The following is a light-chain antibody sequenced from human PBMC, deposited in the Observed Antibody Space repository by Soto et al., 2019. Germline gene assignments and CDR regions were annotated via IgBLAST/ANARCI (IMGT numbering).Light chain of an antibody. Sequence: QSALTQPASVSGSPGQSITISCTGTSSDVGGYNYVSWYQQHPGKAPKLMIYEVSNRPSGVSNRFSGSKSGNTASLTISGIQAEDEADYYCSSYTRSSTRCVFGTGTKLTVL. CDR3: SSYTRSSTRCV. CDR2: EVS. CDR1: SSDVGGYNY. J-gene: IGLJ1*01. V-gene: IGLV2-14*01.